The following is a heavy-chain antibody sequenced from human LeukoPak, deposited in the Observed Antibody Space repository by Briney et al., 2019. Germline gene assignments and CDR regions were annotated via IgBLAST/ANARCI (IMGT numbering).Heavy chain of an antibody. CDR1: GDSVSRNNIA. D-gene: IGHD5-24*01. Sequence: SQTLSLTCAISGDSVSRNNIAWNWIRQSPSGSLEWLGRTYFGSKWYHEYAISVKGRITINPDTSKNQFSLQLNSVIPENTAIYYCARGLGWPYFDSWGQGTLVTVSS. V-gene: IGHV6-1*01. CDR3: ARGLGWPYFDS. J-gene: IGHJ4*02. CDR2: TYFGSKWYH.